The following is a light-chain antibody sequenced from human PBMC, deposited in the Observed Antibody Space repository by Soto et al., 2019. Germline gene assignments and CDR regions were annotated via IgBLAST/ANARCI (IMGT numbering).Light chain of an antibody. CDR3: SSYTSSGTYV. CDR1: SSDVGSSNG. CDR2: DVS. Sequence: QSALTQPPSMSGSPGQSVAISCTGTSSDVGSSNGVSWYQQPPGTAPKLMIYDVSNRPSGVPDRFSGSKSGNTASLTISGLQAEDEADYYCSSYTSSGTYVFGSGTKVTVL. J-gene: IGLJ1*01. V-gene: IGLV2-18*02.